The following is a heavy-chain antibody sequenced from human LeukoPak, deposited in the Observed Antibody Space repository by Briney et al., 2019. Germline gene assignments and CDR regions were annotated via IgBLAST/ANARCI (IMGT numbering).Heavy chain of an antibody. CDR3: ARALRAKVAYRDSSGYYYDSDY. CDR2: INPNSGGT. Sequence: GASVKVSCKASGYTFTGYYMHWVRQAPGQGLEWMGWINPNSGGTNYAQKFQGRVTMTRDTSISTAYMGLSRLRSDDTAVYYCARALRAKVAYRDSSGYYYDSDYWGQGTLVTVSS. V-gene: IGHV1-2*02. J-gene: IGHJ4*02. D-gene: IGHD3-22*01. CDR1: GYTFTGYY.